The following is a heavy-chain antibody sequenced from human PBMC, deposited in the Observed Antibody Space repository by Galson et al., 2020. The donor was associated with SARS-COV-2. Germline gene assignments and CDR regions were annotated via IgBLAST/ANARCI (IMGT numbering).Heavy chain of an antibody. D-gene: IGHD5-12*01. CDR3: ARDQDGYNDF. J-gene: IGHJ4*02. CDR1: GFTVSSYW. Sequence: PGGSLRLSCAASGFTVSSYWMSWVRQAPGKGLEWVANIKQDGSEKYYVDSVKGRFTISSDNAKNSLYLQMNSLRVEDTAVYYCARDQDGYNDFWGQGTLVTVSS. V-gene: IGHV3-7*01. CDR2: IKQDGSEK.